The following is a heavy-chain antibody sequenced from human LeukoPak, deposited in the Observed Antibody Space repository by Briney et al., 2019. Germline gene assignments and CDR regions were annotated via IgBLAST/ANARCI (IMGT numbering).Heavy chain of an antibody. V-gene: IGHV4-39*01. Sequence: PSETLSLTCTVSGGSISSSSYYWGWIRQPPGKGLEWIGSIYYSGSTYYNPSLKSRVTMSVDTSKNQFSLKLSSVTAADTAVYYCARRPIMSSIAARFDPWGQGTLVTVSS. CDR2: IYYSGST. CDR3: ARRPIMSSIAARFDP. J-gene: IGHJ5*02. D-gene: IGHD6-6*01. CDR1: GGSISSSSYY.